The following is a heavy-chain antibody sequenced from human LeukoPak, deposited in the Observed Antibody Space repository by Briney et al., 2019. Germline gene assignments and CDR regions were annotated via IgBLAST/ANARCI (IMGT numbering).Heavy chain of an antibody. V-gene: IGHV3-7*01. Sequence: PGGSLRLSCAASGFTFSSYWMSWVRQAPGKGLEWVANIKQDGSEKYCVDSVKGRFTISRDNAKNSLYLQMNSLRAEDTAVYYCAREFAGSAAATNYYYYYMDVWGKGTTVTVSS. CDR1: GFTFSSYW. D-gene: IGHD6-25*01. CDR2: IKQDGSEK. CDR3: AREFAGSAAATNYYYYYMDV. J-gene: IGHJ6*03.